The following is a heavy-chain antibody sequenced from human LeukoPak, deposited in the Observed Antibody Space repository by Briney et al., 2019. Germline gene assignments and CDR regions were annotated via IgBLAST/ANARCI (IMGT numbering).Heavy chain of an antibody. D-gene: IGHD6-13*01. V-gene: IGHV1-2*02. CDR1: GYVFTDYY. CDR2: INPYSGGT. Sequence: ASVKVSCKASGYVFTDYYIHWVRQAPGQGLEWMGWINPYSGGTNYAQKFRGRVTMTRDTSISTAYVDLSRLTSDDTAVYYCARSAESSSWVEFDYWGQGTLVTVSS. J-gene: IGHJ4*02. CDR3: ARSAESSSWVEFDY.